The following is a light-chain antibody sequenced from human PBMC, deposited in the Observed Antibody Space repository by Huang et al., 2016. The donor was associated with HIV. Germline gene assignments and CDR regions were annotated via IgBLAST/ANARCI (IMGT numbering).Light chain of an antibody. J-gene: IGKJ1*01. CDR1: QSILYNSNNKNY. Sequence: DIVMTQSPDSLAVSLGERATINCKSSQSILYNSNNKNYLAWYQQKSGQPPKLLIYWASTRESGVPDRFSGSGSGTDFTLTIGSLQAEDVAVYYCQQYHSFPRTFGQGTKVEIK. CDR3: QQYHSFPRT. CDR2: WAS. V-gene: IGKV4-1*01.